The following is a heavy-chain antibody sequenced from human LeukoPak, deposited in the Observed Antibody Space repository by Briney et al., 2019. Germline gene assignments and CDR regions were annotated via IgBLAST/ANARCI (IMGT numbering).Heavy chain of an antibody. V-gene: IGHV3-7*01. CDR2: IKGDESAR. CDR3: ARDVGGSLDY. Sequence: GGSLRLSCEASGFTFSTYWMAWVRQAPGKGLEWVANIKGDESARHQADSVKGRFTISRDNAKKSVYLRMSSLRGEDTAVYYCARDVGGSLDYWGQGTLVTVSS. CDR1: GFTFSTYW. D-gene: IGHD1-26*01. J-gene: IGHJ4*02.